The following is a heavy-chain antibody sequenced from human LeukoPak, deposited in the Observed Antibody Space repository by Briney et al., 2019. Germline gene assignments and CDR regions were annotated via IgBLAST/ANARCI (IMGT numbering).Heavy chain of an antibody. Sequence: SETLSLTCTVSGGSISSYYWSWIRQPAGKGLEWIGRIYTSGSTNYNPSLKSRVTMSVDTSKNQFSLKLSSVTAADTAVYYSAREGCSSTSCPPTYYYYYGMDVWGKGTTVTVSS. CDR1: GGSISSYY. CDR3: AREGCSSTSCPPTYYYYYGMDV. J-gene: IGHJ6*04. V-gene: IGHV4-4*07. CDR2: IYTSGST. D-gene: IGHD2-2*01.